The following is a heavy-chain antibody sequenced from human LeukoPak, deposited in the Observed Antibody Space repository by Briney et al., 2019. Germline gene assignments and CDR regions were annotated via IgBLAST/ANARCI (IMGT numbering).Heavy chain of an antibody. J-gene: IGHJ4*02. CDR3: ARAYYDSSGYYYFDY. Sequence: SVKVSCKASGGTFSSYAISWVRQAPGQGLEWMGRIIPIFGTANYAQKFQGRVTITTDESTSTAYMELSSLRSEDTAVYYCARAYYDSSGYYYFDYWAREPWSPSPQ. CDR2: IIPIFGTA. V-gene: IGHV1-69*05. D-gene: IGHD3-22*01. CDR1: GGTFSSYA.